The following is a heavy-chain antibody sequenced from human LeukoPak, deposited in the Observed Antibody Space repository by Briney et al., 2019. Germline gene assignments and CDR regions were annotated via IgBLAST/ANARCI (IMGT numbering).Heavy chain of an antibody. D-gene: IGHD6-19*01. Sequence: GASVKVSCKASGYTFTGYYMHWVRQAPGQGLEWMGWINPNSGGTNYAQKFQGRVTMTRDTSISTAYMELSRLRSDDTAVYYCARYYITVAGPSFDYWGQGTLVTVSS. V-gene: IGHV1-2*02. CDR2: INPNSGGT. CDR1: GYTFTGYY. CDR3: ARYYITVAGPSFDY. J-gene: IGHJ4*02.